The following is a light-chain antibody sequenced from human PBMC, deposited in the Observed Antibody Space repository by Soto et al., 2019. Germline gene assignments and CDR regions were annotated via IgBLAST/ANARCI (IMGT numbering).Light chain of an antibody. CDR3: QHYGSSWT. CDR2: GAS. V-gene: IGKV3-20*01. J-gene: IGKJ1*01. Sequence: EIVMTQSPATLSVSPGERFTLSFRASQSVRSNLAWYQQKPGQAPRLLIYGASSRATGIPDRFSGSGSGTDFTLTISRLEPEDFAVYYCQHYGSSWTFGQGTKVDIK. CDR1: QSVRSN.